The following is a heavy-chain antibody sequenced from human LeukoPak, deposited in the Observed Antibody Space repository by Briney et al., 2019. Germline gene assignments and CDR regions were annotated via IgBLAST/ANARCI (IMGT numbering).Heavy chain of an antibody. V-gene: IGHV3-15*01. Sequence: ETLSLTCTVSGASITSYWSWVRQAPGKGLEWVGRIKSKTDGGTTDYAAPVKGRFTISRDDSKNTLYLQMNSLKTEDTAVYYCTSVGFGPYYFDNWGQGTLVTVSS. J-gene: IGHJ4*02. CDR3: TSVGFGPYYFDN. CDR2: IKSKTDGGTT. D-gene: IGHD3-10*01. CDR1: GASITSYW.